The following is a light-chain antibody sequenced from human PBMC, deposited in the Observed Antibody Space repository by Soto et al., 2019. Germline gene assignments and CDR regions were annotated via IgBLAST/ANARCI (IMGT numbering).Light chain of an antibody. CDR1: QSISSW. Sequence: DLQMTQSPSTLSASVGDRVTITCRASQSISSWLAWYQQKPGKAPKLLIYKASSLESGVPSRFSGSGSGTEFTLTISSLQPDDFATYYCQQYNSYPWTFGQGTKAEIK. V-gene: IGKV1-5*03. CDR3: QQYNSYPWT. CDR2: KAS. J-gene: IGKJ1*01.